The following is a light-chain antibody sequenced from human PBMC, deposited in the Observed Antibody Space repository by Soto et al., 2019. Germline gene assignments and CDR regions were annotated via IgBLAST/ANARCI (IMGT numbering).Light chain of an antibody. J-gene: IGLJ2*01. V-gene: IGLV1-51*01. CDR1: SSNIGNNY. CDR3: GTWDSSLSAVV. Sequence: QSVLTQPPSVSAAPGQKVTISCSGSSSNIGNNYVSWYQQLPGTAPKLLIYDNNKRPSGIPDRFSGSKSGTSATLGITGLQTGYEADYYCGTWDSSLSAVVFGGWTKLTVL. CDR2: DNN.